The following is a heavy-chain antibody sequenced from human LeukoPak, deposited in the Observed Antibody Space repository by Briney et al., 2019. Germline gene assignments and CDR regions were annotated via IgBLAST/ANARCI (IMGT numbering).Heavy chain of an antibody. D-gene: IGHD3-22*01. V-gene: IGHV4-39*01. J-gene: IGHJ3*02. CDR1: GGSISSSSYY. CDR2: IYYSGST. Sequence: PSETLSLTCTVSGGSISSSSYYWGWIRQPPGKGLEWIGSIYYSGSTYYNPSLKSRVTISVDTSKNQFSLRLSSVTAADTAVYYCATPLDSSGWASDAFDIWGQGTMVTVSS. CDR3: ATPLDSSGWASDAFDI.